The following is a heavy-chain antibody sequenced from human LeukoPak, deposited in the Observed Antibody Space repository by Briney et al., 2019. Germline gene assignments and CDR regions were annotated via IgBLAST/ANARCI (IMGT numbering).Heavy chain of an antibody. CDR2: INPNSGGT. D-gene: IGHD6-6*01. J-gene: IGHJ4*02. CDR1: GYTFTSYY. V-gene: IGHV1-2*02. CDR3: ARAAQLAARRTYFDY. Sequence: ASVKVSCKASGYTFTSYYMHWVRQAPGQGLEWMGWINPNSGGTNYAQKFQGRVTMTRDTSISTAYMELSRLRSDDTAVYYCARAAQLAARRTYFDYWGQGTLVTVSS.